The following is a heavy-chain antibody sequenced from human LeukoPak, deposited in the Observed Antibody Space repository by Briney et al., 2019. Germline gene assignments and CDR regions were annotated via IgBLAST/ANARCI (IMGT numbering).Heavy chain of an antibody. CDR3: ARQSPPGAAAEDDY. J-gene: IGHJ4*02. V-gene: IGHV4-61*02. CDR2: IYTSGST. D-gene: IGHD6-13*01. Sequence: SQTLSLTCTVSGGSISSGSYYRSWIRQPAGKGLEWIGRIYTSGSTNYNPSLKSRVTISVDTSKNQFFLKLSSVTGADTAVYYCARQSPPGAAAEDDYWGQGTLVTVSS. CDR1: GGSISSGSYY.